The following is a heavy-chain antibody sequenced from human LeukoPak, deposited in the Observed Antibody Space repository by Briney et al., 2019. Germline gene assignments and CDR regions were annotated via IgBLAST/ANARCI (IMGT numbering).Heavy chain of an antibody. CDR2: FYYSGST. D-gene: IGHD6-6*01. Sequence: PSETLSLTCTVSGGSVSSSSYYWGWIRQPPGKGLEWIGSFYYSGSTYYNPSLKSRVTISVDTSKNQFSLKLSSVTATDTAVYYCAKAAGGYSSSIDYWGQGTLVTVSS. CDR3: AKAAGGYSSSIDY. CDR1: GGSVSSSSYY. J-gene: IGHJ4*02. V-gene: IGHV4-39*01.